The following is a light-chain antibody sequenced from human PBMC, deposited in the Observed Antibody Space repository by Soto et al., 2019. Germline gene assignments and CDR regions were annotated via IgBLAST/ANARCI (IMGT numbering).Light chain of an antibody. CDR1: QGISNY. V-gene: IGKV1-27*01. CDR2: AAS. CDR3: QKYNSAPPFA. Sequence: DLQMTQSPSSLSASVGDRVTITCRASQGISNYLAWYQQKPGKVPKLLIYAASTLQSGVPSRFSGSGSGTDFTLTISSLQPEDVATYYCQKYNSAPPFAFGGGTKVEIK. J-gene: IGKJ4*01.